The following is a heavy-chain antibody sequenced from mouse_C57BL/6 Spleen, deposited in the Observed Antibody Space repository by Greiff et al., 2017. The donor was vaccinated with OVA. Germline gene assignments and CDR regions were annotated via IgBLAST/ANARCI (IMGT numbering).Heavy chain of an antibody. CDR3: ARHRGYYGSSYWYFDV. CDR2: IWSDGST. Sequence: VKVVESGPGLVAPSQSLSITCTVSGFSLTSYGVHWVRQPPGKGLEWLVVIWSDGSTTYNSALKSRLSISKDNSKGQVFLKMNSLQTDDTAMYYCARHRGYYGSSYWYFDVWGTGTTVTVSS. V-gene: IGHV2-6-1*01. D-gene: IGHD1-1*01. J-gene: IGHJ1*03. CDR1: GFSLTSYG.